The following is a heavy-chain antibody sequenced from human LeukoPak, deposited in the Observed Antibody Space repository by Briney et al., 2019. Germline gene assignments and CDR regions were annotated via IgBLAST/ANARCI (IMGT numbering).Heavy chain of an antibody. Sequence: GGSLRLSCATSGFTFSNYWMHWVRQAPGKGLVWVSRIRSDGSGTSYADSVKGRFTISRDNARNTLYLQMNSLRADDTAIYYCARDPANYFDYWGQGTLVTVSS. CDR2: IRSDGSGT. CDR1: GFTFSNYW. V-gene: IGHV3-74*01. J-gene: IGHJ4*02. CDR3: ARDPANYFDY.